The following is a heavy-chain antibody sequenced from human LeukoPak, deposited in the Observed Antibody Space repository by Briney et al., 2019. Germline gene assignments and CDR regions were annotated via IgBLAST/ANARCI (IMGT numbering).Heavy chain of an antibody. J-gene: IGHJ4*02. CDR2: MNEYGSEI. V-gene: IGHV3-7*01. CDR1: GFIFRDFS. D-gene: IGHD3-10*01. Sequence: GGSLRLSCSVSGFIFRDFSMSWVRQAPGKGLEWVAKMNEYGSEIFYVDSVKGRFTISRDNGKNSLYLQMNRLRAEDTAVYYCARGGTMVRGVIIDYWGQGTLVTVSS. CDR3: ARGGTMVRGVIIDY.